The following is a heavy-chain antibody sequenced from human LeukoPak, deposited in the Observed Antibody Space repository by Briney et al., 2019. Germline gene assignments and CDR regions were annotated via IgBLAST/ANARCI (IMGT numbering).Heavy chain of an antibody. CDR1: GFTFSSYS. D-gene: IGHD4-17*01. Sequence: GGSLRLSCAASGFTFSSYSMNWVRQAPGKGLEWVSYISSSSSTIYYADSVRGRFTISRDNAKNSLYLQMNSLRAEDTAVYYCASAGSTVTTKYFQHWGQGTLVTVSS. V-gene: IGHV3-48*04. CDR3: ASAGSTVTTKYFQH. CDR2: ISSSSSTI. J-gene: IGHJ1*01.